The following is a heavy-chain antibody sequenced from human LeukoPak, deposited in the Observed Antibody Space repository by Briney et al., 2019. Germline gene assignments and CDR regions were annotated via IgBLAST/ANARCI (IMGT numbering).Heavy chain of an antibody. CDR1: GGFINLTNYY. CDR3: ARGYGSGSYNY. Sequence: SETLSLTCAVSGGFINLTNYYWGWIRQPPGKGLEWIGTLYNSGATYYNPSLKSRTTVSVGTSKNQFSLKLSSVTAADTAVYYCARGYGSGSYNYWGQGTLVTVSS. V-gene: IGHV4-39*07. CDR2: LYNSGAT. J-gene: IGHJ4*02. D-gene: IGHD3-10*01.